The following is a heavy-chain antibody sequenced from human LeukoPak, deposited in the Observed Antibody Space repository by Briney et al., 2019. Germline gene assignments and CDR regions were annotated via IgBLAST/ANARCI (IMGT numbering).Heavy chain of an antibody. V-gene: IGHV3-74*01. Sequence: GGSLRLSCAASGFTFSSYWMPWVRQAPGKGLVWVSRIKSDGSTNYADSVKGRFTISRDNAKNTVSLQMNSLRAEDTGVYFCARAPSEIGGYYPEYFRHWGQGTLVTVSS. CDR1: GFTFSSYW. J-gene: IGHJ1*01. CDR3: ARAPSEIGGYYPEYFRH. D-gene: IGHD3-22*01. CDR2: IKSDGST.